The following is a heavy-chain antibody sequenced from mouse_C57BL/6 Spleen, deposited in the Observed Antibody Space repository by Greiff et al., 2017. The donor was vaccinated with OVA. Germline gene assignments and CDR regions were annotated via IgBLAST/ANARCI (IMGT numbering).Heavy chain of an antibody. CDR2: INPSNGCT. CDR3: ARGNWDDYFDY. Sequence: QVQLQQPGTELVKPGASVKLSCKASGYTFTSYWMHWVKQRPGQGLEWIGNINPSNGCTNYNEKFKSKATLTVDTSSSTAYMQLSSLTSEDSAVYYCARGNWDDYFDYWGQGTTLTVSS. J-gene: IGHJ2*01. D-gene: IGHD4-1*01. V-gene: IGHV1-53*01. CDR1: GYTFTSYW.